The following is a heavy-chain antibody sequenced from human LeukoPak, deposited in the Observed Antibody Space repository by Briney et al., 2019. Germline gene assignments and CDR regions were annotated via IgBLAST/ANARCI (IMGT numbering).Heavy chain of an antibody. CDR3: ARDQEGFDY. CDR2: IYPRDGST. CDR1: GYTFTSNY. V-gene: IGHV1-46*01. J-gene: IGHJ4*02. Sequence: ASVTVSCTASGYTFTSNYIHWVRQAPGQGLEWMGMIYPRDGSTSYAQKFQGKVTVTRDTSTSTVHMELSGLRSEDTAVYYCARDQEGFDYWGQGTLVTVSS.